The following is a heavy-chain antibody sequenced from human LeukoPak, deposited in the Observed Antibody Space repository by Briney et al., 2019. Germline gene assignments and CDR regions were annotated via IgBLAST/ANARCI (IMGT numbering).Heavy chain of an antibody. D-gene: IGHD6-19*01. CDR1: GGSISSYY. CDR3: ARSSGWYLDYYYMDV. J-gene: IGHJ6*03. CDR2: IYYSGST. Sequence: SETLSLTCTVSGGSISSYYWSWIRQPPGKGLEWIGYIYYSGSTNYNPSLKSRVTISVDTSKNQFSLKLSSVTAADTAVYYCARSSGWYLDYYYMDVGGKGTTVTVSS. V-gene: IGHV4-59*01.